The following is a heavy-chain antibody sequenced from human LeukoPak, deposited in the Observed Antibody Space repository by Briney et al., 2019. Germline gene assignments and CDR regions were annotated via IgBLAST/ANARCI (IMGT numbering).Heavy chain of an antibody. CDR3: ARASGYSSSSDFDY. CDR2: IYYSGST. CDR1: GGSISSYY. V-gene: IGHV4-59*08. D-gene: IGHD6-6*01. J-gene: IGHJ4*02. Sequence: PSETLSLTCTVSGGSISSYYWSWIRQPPGKGLEWIGYIYYSGSTNYNPSLKSRVTISVDTSKNQFSLKLSSVTAADTAVYYCARASGYSSSSDFDYWGQGTLVTVSS.